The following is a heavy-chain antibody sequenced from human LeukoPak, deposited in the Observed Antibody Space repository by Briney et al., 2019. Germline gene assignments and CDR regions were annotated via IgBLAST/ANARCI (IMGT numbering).Heavy chain of an antibody. J-gene: IGHJ4*02. CDR1: GGSFSGYY. D-gene: IGHD6-19*01. Sequence: SETLSLTCAVYGGSFSGYYWSWIRQPPGKGLEWIGEINHSGSTNYNPSLKSRVTISVDTSKNQFSLKLSSVTAANTAVYYCARHARALLKRLGAGTTFDYWGQGTLVTVSS. CDR2: INHSGST. V-gene: IGHV4-34*01. CDR3: ARHARALLKRLGAGTTFDY.